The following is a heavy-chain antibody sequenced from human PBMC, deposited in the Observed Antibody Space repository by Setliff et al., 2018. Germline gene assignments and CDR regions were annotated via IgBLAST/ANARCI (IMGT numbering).Heavy chain of an antibody. CDR3: ARGRIPRIFGVALNWFDP. Sequence: GGSLRLSCAASGFTFSSYGMHWVRQAPGKGLEWVAVIWYDGSNKYYADSVKGRFTISRDNSKNTLYLQMGSLRAEDMAVYYCARGRIPRIFGVALNWFDPWGQGTLVTVSS. CDR1: GFTFSSYG. V-gene: IGHV3-33*01. CDR2: IWYDGSNK. D-gene: IGHD3-3*02. J-gene: IGHJ5*02.